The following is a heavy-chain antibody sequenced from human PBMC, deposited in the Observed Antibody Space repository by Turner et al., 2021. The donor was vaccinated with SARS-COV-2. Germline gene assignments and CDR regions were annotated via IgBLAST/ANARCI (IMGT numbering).Heavy chain of an antibody. V-gene: IGHV4-4*02. CDR3: ARGGGYCLDY. CDR1: GCPFSGANW. CDR2: IHHYGGT. J-gene: IGHJ4*02. D-gene: IGHD2-21*01. Sequence: QVHLQESSPGLVRHSGTLSLTCTVPGCPFSGANWWNWVRQAPGKGLEWIGEIHHYGGTNYNPSLKSRVSISLDDSKRQFSLILNSATAADTAVYYCARGGGYCLDYWGQGMLVTVSS.